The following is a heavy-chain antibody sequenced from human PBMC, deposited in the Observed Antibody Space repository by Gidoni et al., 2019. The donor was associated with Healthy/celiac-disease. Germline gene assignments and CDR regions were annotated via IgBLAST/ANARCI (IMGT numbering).Heavy chain of an antibody. V-gene: IGHV1-2*06. J-gene: IGHJ6*02. CDR2: INPNSGGT. D-gene: IGHD2-2*01. Sequence: QVQLVPSGAEVKKPGASVKVSCQAFGYTFTGDYMHWVRQAPGQWLEWMGRINPNSGGTNYEQKFQGRVTMTRDTSISTAYMELSRLISDDTAVYYCAAIGYCSSTSCKRSGYYYGMDVWGQGTTVTVSS. CDR3: AAIGYCSSTSCKRSGYYYGMDV. CDR1: GYTFTGDY.